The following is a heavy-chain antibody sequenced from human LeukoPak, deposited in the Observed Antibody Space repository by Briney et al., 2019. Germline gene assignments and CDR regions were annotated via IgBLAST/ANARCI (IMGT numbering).Heavy chain of an antibody. Sequence: SETLSLTCAVYGGSFSGYYWSWIRQPPGKGLEWIGEINHSGSTNYNPSLKSRVTISVDTSKNQFSLKLSSVTAADTAVYYCASSGYSYRFDYWGQGTLVTVSS. V-gene: IGHV4-34*01. CDR1: GGSFSGYY. CDR3: ASSGYSYRFDY. D-gene: IGHD5-18*01. CDR2: INHSGST. J-gene: IGHJ4*02.